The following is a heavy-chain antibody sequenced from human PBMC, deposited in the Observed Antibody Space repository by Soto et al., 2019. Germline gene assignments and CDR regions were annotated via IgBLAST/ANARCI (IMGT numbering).Heavy chain of an antibody. CDR1: GFTFGSYH. D-gene: IGHD3-9*01. V-gene: IGHV3-13*04. Sequence: PEGSLRLSCSASGFTFGSYHMHWVRQATGKGLEWVSAIGTAGDTYYPGSVKGRFTISRENAKNSLYLQMNSLRAGDTAVYYCLRRVSGHRVVPCGQARLVTV. J-gene: IGHJ5*02. CDR2: IGTAGDT. CDR3: LRRVSGHRVVP.